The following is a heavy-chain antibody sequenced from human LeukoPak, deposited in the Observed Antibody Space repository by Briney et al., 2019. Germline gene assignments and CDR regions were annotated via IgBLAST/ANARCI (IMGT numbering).Heavy chain of an antibody. CDR1: GGSVSSGSYY. Sequence: SETLSLTCTVSGGSVSSGSYYWSWIRQPTGKGLEWIGYIYYRGSTNYNPSLKSRVTISVDTSKNQFSLKLSSVTAADTAVYYCASGYSYGFDYWGQGTLVTVSS. CDR2: IYYRGST. J-gene: IGHJ4*02. V-gene: IGHV4-61*01. CDR3: ASGYSYGFDY. D-gene: IGHD5-18*01.